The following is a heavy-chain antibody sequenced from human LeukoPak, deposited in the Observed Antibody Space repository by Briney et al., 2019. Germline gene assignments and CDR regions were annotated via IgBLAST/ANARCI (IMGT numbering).Heavy chain of an antibody. CDR2: INAGNGNT. V-gene: IGHV1-3*01. CDR1: GGTFSSYA. J-gene: IGHJ6*02. D-gene: IGHD4-17*01. CDR3: ARERLSDYGDYYYYYGMDV. Sequence: ASVKVSCKASGGTFSSYAISWVRQAPGQRLEWMGWINAGNGNTKYSQKFQGRVTITRDTSASTAYMELSSLRSEDTAVYYCARERLSDYGDYYYYYGMDVWGQGTTVTVSS.